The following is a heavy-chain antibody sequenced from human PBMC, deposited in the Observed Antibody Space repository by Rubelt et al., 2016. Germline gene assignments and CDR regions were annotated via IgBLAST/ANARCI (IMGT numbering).Heavy chain of an antibody. CDR1: GFTFSSYA. D-gene: IGHD5-18*01. V-gene: IGHV3-23*04. Sequence: EVQLVESGGDLVQPGGSLRLSCAASGFTFSSYAMTWVRQAPGQGLEWVSAISGSGGSTSYADSVKGRVTISRDNAKNTLNLQMNSLRAEETALYYCARLPQGSYGWVDYWGQGTLVTVSS. J-gene: IGHJ4*02. CDR2: ISGSGGST. CDR3: ARLPQGSYGWVDY.